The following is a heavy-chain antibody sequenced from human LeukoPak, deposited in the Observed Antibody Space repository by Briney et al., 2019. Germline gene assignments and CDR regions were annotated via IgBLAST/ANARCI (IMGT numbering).Heavy chain of an antibody. V-gene: IGHV1-8*03. CDR1: GYIFTRTG. Sequence: ASVTVSCKASGYIFTRTGINWVRQAPGQGLEWMGWMNPNSGNTGYAQKFQGRVTITRNTSISTAYMELSSLRSEDTAVYYCARADSSSWRYYYYYYMDVWGKGTTVTVSS. J-gene: IGHJ6*03. D-gene: IGHD6-13*01. CDR3: ARADSSSWRYYYYYYMDV. CDR2: MNPNSGNT.